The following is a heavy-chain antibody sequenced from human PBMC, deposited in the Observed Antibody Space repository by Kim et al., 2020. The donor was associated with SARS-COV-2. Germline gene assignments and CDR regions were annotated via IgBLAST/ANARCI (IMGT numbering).Heavy chain of an antibody. D-gene: IGHD3-9*01. V-gene: IGHV3-30*07. Sequence: KGRFTISRDNSKNTLYLQMNSLRAEDTAVYYCARDILTGPPGGYYGMDVWGQGTTVTVSS. J-gene: IGHJ6*02. CDR3: ARDILTGPPGGYYGMDV.